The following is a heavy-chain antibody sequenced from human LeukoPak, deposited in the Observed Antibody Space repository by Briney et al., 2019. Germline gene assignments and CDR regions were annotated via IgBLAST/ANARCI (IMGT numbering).Heavy chain of an antibody. CDR3: ARDRTSEAVAGTVDAFDI. CDR1: GGSIRSSYYY. CDR2: IYDSGST. J-gene: IGHJ3*02. V-gene: IGHV4-39*07. Sequence: SETLSLTCTVSGGSIRSSYYYWGWIRQPPGKGLEWIGSIYDSGSTYYNPSLKSRVTISVDKSKNQFSLKLSSVTAADTAVYYCARDRTSEAVAGTVDAFDIWGQGTMVTVSS. D-gene: IGHD6-19*01.